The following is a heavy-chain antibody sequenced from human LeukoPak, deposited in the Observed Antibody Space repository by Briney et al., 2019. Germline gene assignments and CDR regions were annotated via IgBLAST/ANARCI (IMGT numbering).Heavy chain of an antibody. D-gene: IGHD3-3*02. V-gene: IGHV1-2*02. Sequence: ASVNVSCKASGYTFPPQYMQWVRQAPGQGLEWMGWINPNNGDTKYAQSCLGSVTVARDTSPTTAYMELSSLRSDDTAVYFCTSYPRSISTPPFDYWGQGTLVTVSS. J-gene: IGHJ4*02. CDR2: INPNNGDT. CDR1: GYTFPPQY. CDR3: TSYPRSISTPPFDY.